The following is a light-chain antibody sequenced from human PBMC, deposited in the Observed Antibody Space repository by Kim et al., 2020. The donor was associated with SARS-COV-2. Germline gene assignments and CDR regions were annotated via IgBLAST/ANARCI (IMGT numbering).Light chain of an antibody. V-gene: IGKV3-20*01. CDR3: QQFGTSLIT. CDR2: GAS. J-gene: IGKJ5*01. Sequence: STAELPTLPSRASKSVGSTLAGHQQKPGQPPRLLIYGASNRATGIPDRFSGSGSGTDFTIIISRLEPEDFAVYYCQQFGTSLITFGQGTRLEIK. CDR1: KSVGST.